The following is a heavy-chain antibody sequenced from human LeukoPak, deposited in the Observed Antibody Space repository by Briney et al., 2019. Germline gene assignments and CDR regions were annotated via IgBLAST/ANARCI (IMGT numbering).Heavy chain of an antibody. J-gene: IGHJ3*01. D-gene: IGHD3-10*01. CDR2: IYPGDSDT. CDR1: AYSFTSYW. CDR3: ARSRAPGSGAAFDV. Sequence: KHGESLKISCETSAYSFTSYWIGWVRQVPGKGLEWMGIIYPGDSDTRYSPSFEGHVTISADKSISTAYLQWSSLKASDTAMYYCARSRAPGSGAAFDVWGQGTMLTVSS. V-gene: IGHV5-51*01.